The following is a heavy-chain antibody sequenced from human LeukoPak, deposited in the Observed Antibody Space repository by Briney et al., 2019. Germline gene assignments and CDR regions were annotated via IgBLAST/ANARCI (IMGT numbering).Heavy chain of an antibody. V-gene: IGHV4-4*07. CDR2: IYTSGST. D-gene: IGHD6-13*01. CDR3: ARDYRYSTLYYYMDV. J-gene: IGHJ6*03. CDR1: GGSLSSYY. Sequence: SETLSLTCTVSGGSLSSYYWSWIRQPAGKGLEWIGRIYTSGSTNYNPSLKSRVTMSVDTSKNQFSLKLSSVTAADTAVYYCARDYRYSTLYYYMDVWGKGTTVTVSS.